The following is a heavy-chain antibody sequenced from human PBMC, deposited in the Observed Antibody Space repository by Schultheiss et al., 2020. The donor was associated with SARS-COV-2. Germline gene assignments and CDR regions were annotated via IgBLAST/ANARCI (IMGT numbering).Heavy chain of an antibody. J-gene: IGHJ6*02. Sequence: ASVKVSCKASGYTFTSYGISWVRQAPGQGLEWMGWISAYNGNTNYAQKLQGRVTMTTDTSTSTAYMELRSLRSDDTAVYYCAKDKMTTVTGPYYYGMDVWGQGTTVTVSS. CDR1: GYTFTSYG. CDR3: AKDKMTTVTGPYYYGMDV. CDR2: ISAYNGNT. V-gene: IGHV1-18*01. D-gene: IGHD4-17*01.